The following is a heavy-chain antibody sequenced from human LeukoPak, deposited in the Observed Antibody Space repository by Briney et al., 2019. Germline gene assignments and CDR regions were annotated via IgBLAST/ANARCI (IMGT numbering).Heavy chain of an antibody. CDR2: INHSGST. CDR1: GGSFRGYY. D-gene: IGHD3-10*01. J-gene: IGHJ6*02. CDR3: ARGSRDYYYYGMDV. V-gene: IGHV4-34*01. Sequence: PSETLSLACTIYGGSFRGYYWSWIRQPPGKGLEWIGEINHSGSTNYNPSLKSRVTISVDPSNNQFSVKLSSVTAADTAVYYCARGSRDYYYYGMDVWGQGTTVTVSS.